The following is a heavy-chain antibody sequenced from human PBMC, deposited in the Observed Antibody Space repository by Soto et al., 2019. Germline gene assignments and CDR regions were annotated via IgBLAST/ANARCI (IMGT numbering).Heavy chain of an antibody. D-gene: IGHD3-22*01. CDR1: GYTFFTYG. J-gene: IGHJ4*02. CDR2: ISTYNGNT. V-gene: IGHV1-18*01. Sequence: QVQLVQSGAEVKKPGASVKVSCKASGYTFFTYGVSWVRHAPGQVLDWLGWISTYNGNTRYAERLQGRVTMTTDTTTNTAYMALRNLRSDDTAVYYCARGPTDYYDNSANYFLYYWGQGTLVTVSS. CDR3: ARGPTDYYDNSANYFLYY.